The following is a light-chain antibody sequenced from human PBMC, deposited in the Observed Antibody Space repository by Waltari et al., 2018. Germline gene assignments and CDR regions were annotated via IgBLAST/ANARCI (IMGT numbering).Light chain of an antibody. CDR2: GAS. V-gene: IGKV1-5*03. CDR3: QQYNTYSAT. J-gene: IGKJ2*01. Sequence: VQMTQSPSSLSASVGDRVPITCRASQTISSWVAWYQQKPGKAPKLLIFGASNLENGVPSRFSGSGSGTEFTLTISSLQPDDVATYYCQQYNTYSATFGQGTKVGI. CDR1: QTISSW.